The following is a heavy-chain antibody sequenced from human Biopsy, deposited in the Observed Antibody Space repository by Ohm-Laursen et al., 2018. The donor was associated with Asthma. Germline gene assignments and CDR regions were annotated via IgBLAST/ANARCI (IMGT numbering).Heavy chain of an antibody. CDR3: ARTFHFWSPYHAEHYQL. CDR2: IKHDGSEN. Sequence: SLRLSCAASGFTFGDYWMSWVRQVPGRGLEWVANIKHDGSENNHVDSLKGLFTISRDNAKNSLYLQMNSLRAEDTAVYYCARTFHFWSPYHAEHYQLWGQGTLVTVSS. V-gene: IGHV3-7*01. CDR1: GFTFGDYW. D-gene: IGHD3-3*02. J-gene: IGHJ1*01.